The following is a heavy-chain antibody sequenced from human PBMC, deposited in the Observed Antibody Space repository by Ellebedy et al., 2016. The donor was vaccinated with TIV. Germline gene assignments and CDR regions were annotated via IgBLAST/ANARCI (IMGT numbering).Heavy chain of an antibody. Sequence: MPGGSLRLSCAASGFTFKSAWMTWIRQPPGKGLEWIGSIYYSGSAYYNPSLKSRVTVSVDTSKNQFSLNLNSVTAADTAVYYCARDPALPRGRFDTWGQGTLVTVSS. CDR2: IYYSGSA. CDR3: ARDPALPRGRFDT. V-gene: IGHV4-38-2*02. CDR1: GFTFKSAW. J-gene: IGHJ5*02.